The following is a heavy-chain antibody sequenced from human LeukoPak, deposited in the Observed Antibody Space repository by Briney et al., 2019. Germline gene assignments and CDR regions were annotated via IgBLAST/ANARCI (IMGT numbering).Heavy chain of an antibody. CDR2: IWYDGSNK. D-gene: IGHD2/OR15-2a*01. V-gene: IGHV3-33*01. Sequence: GGSLRLSCAASGFTFSNYGMHWVRQAPGKGLEWVALIWYDGSNKYYADSVKGRLTISRDDSKNTLYLQMNSLRAEDTAVYYCAREGPRGNSQFDYWGQGTLVTVSS. J-gene: IGHJ4*02. CDR1: GFTFSNYG. CDR3: AREGPRGNSQFDY.